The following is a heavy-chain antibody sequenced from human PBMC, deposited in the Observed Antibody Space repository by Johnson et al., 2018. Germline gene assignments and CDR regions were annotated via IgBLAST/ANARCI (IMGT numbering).Heavy chain of an antibody. V-gene: IGHV3-72*01. J-gene: IGHJ1*01. Sequence: EVQLVEAGGGLVQPGGSLRLSCAASGFTFSDHYMDWVRQAPGKGMEWVGRTRDKSNSYTTEYAAYVKGIFTISRDDSKNSLYLQINSLKTEDTAVYYCVSASGITYPYFQHWGQGTLVTVS. D-gene: IGHD3-10*01. CDR3: VSASGITYPYFQH. CDR2: TRDKSNSYTT. CDR1: GFTFSDHY.